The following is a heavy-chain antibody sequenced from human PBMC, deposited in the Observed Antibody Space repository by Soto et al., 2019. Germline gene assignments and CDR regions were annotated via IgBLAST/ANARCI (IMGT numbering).Heavy chain of an antibody. CDR2: IYYDGST. Sequence: SETLSLTCSVSCGSISSSSFNWDWIRQPPGKGLEWIGTIYYDGSTDYNQSLKSRAIISVDTSKNEFSLKLTSVTAADTAVYYCARFFGNAFDIWGHGTVVTVSS. CDR3: ARFFGNAFDI. V-gene: IGHV4-39*01. J-gene: IGHJ3*02. D-gene: IGHD3-16*01. CDR1: CGSISSSSFN.